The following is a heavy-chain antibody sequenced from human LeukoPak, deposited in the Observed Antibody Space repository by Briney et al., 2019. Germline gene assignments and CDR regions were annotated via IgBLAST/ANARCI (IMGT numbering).Heavy chain of an antibody. CDR2: MWYDGSNK. D-gene: IGHD3-10*01. CDR3: ARDRFGDDYYYYGMDV. CDR1: GFTFSSYG. J-gene: IGHJ6*02. V-gene: IGHV3-33*01. Sequence: GRSLRLSCAASGFTFSSYGMHWVRQAPGKGLEWVAVMWYDGSNKYYADSVKGRFTISRDNSKNTLYLQMNSLRAKDTAVYYCARDRFGDDYYYYGMDVWGQGTTVTVAS.